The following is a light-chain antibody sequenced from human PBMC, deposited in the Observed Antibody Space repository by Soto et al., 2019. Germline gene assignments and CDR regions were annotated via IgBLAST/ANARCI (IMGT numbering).Light chain of an antibody. Sequence: QSVLTQPPSASGSPGQSVTVSCTGTSSDVGGYNYVSWYQQHPGKAPKLMISEVSKRPSGVPDRFSGSKSGNTASLTVSGLQAEDEADYYCSSYAGSNTVFGGGTKLTVL. V-gene: IGLV2-8*01. CDR2: EVS. J-gene: IGLJ2*01. CDR3: SSYAGSNTV. CDR1: SSDVGGYNY.